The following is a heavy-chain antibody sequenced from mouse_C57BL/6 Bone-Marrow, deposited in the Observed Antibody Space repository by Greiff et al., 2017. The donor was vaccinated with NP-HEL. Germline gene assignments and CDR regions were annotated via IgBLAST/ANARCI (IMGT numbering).Heavy chain of an antibody. V-gene: IGHV5-16*01. J-gene: IGHJ2*01. CDR2: INYDGSST. Sequence: EVKVVESEGGLVQPGSSMKLSCTASGFTFSDYYMAWVRQVPEKGLEWVANINYDGSSTYYLDSLKSRFIISRDNAKNILYLQMSSLKSEDTATYYCAREVYGSSNYFDYWGQGTTLTVSS. CDR1: GFTFSDYY. CDR3: AREVYGSSNYFDY. D-gene: IGHD1-1*01.